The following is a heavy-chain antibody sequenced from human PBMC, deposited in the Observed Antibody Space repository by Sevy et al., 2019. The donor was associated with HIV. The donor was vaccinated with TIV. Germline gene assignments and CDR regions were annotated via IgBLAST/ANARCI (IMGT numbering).Heavy chain of an antibody. CDR3: ARVGIVVVVAAANFDY. J-gene: IGHJ4*02. CDR1: GFTFSSYW. Sequence: GGSLRLSCAASGFTFSSYWMSWVRQAPGKGLEWVANIKQDASEKYYVDSVKGRFTISRDNAKNSLYLQMNSLRAEDTAVYYCARVGIVVVVAAANFDYWGQGTLVTVSS. CDR2: IKQDASEK. D-gene: IGHD2-15*01. V-gene: IGHV3-7*01.